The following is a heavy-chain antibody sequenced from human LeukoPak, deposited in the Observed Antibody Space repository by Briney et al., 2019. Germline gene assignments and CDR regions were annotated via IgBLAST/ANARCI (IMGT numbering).Heavy chain of an antibody. CDR2: ISAYNGNT. Sequence: ASVKVSCKASGYTFTSYGISRVRQAPGQGLEWMGWISAYNGNTNYAQKLQGRLTMTTDTSTSTAYMELRSLRSDDTAVYYCARDQDYYYYMDVWGKGTTVTVSS. CDR3: ARDQDYYYYMDV. V-gene: IGHV1-18*01. CDR1: GYTFTSYG. J-gene: IGHJ6*03.